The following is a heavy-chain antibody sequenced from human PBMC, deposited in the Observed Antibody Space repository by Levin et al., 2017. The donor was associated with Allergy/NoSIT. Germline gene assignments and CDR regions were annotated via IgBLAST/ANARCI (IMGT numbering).Heavy chain of an antibody. D-gene: IGHD3-3*01. J-gene: IGHJ6*02. V-gene: IGHV4-30-4*01. CDR3: AREAGFWSGYGMDV. CDR2: IYYSGST. CDR1: GGSISSGDYY. Sequence: PSETLSLTCTVSGGSISSGDYYWSWIRQPPGKGLEWIGYIYYSGSTYYNPSLKSRVTISVDTSKNQFSLKLSSVTAADTAVYYCAREAGFWSGYGMDVWGQGTTVTVSS.